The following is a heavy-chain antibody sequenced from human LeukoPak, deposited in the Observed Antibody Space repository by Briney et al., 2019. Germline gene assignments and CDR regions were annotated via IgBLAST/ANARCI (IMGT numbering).Heavy chain of an antibody. J-gene: IGHJ4*02. CDR1: GASISSYY. CDR2: IYFSGNT. Sequence: PSETLSLTCTVSGASISSYYWNWIRQPPGKGLEWIGYIYFSGNTNYNPSLKSRVTISLDTSKNQFSLKMNSVTAADTAVYFCAKMGNPATVTADYWGQGTLVTVSS. V-gene: IGHV4-59*08. D-gene: IGHD4-17*01. CDR3: AKMGNPATVTADY.